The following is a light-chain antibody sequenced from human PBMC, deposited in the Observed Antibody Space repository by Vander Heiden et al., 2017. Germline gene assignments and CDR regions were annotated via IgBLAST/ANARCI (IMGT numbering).Light chain of an antibody. V-gene: IGLV1-44*01. J-gene: IGLJ1*01. CDR3: ATWDDSLNVYV. Sequence: QSVLTQPPSASGTPGQRVTISCSGSIPNIGVKTVNWYRHLPGTAPQLLIYSNNQRPSGVPDRFSASKSGTSASLAISGLQSEDEADYYCATWDDSLNVYVFGIGTKVTVL. CDR2: SNN. CDR1: IPNIGVKT.